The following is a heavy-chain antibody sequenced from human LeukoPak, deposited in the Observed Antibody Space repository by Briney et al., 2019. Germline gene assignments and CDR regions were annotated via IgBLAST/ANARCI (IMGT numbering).Heavy chain of an antibody. CDR3: ARAPSSGRAISYSDY. CDR2: IYTSGST. D-gene: IGHD6-19*01. CDR1: GGSISSYY. V-gene: IGHV4-4*07. Sequence: SETLSLTCTVSGGSISSYYWSWIRQPAGKGLEWIGRIYTSGSTNYNPSLKSRVTMSVDTSKNQFSLKLSSVTAADTALYHCARAPSSGRAISYSDYWGQGTLVTVSS. J-gene: IGHJ4*02.